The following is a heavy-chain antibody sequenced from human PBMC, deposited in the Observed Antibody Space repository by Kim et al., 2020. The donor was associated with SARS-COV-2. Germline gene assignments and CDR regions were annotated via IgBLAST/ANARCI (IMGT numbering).Heavy chain of an antibody. V-gene: IGHV3-21*01. J-gene: IGHJ4*02. CDR3: ARVSQSTAAGPGY. Sequence: GGSLRLSCAASGFTFSSYSMNWVRQAPGKGLEWVSSISSSSSYIYYADSVKGRFTISRDNAKNSLYLQMNSLRAEDTAVYYCARVSQSTAAGPGYWGQGTLVTVSS. CDR2: ISSSSSYI. CDR1: GFTFSSYS. D-gene: IGHD6-13*01.